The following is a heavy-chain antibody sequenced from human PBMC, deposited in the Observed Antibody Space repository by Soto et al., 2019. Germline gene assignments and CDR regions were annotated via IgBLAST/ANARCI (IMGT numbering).Heavy chain of an antibody. CDR2: ISYSGSA. D-gene: IGHD2-2*01. CDR1: GVSVTSGGFF. V-gene: IGHV4-31*03. J-gene: IGHJ3*02. CDR3: ARLLCSGNSCSLGGGFDI. Sequence: VLLQESGPGLVEPSQTLSLTCTVSGVSVTSGGFFWSWNRHHPAKGLEWIGYISYSGSAYYSPSLKSRVSIAADTSSNQFSLRLTSLTAADTAVYFCARLLCSGNSCSLGGGFDIWGQGTTVTVSS.